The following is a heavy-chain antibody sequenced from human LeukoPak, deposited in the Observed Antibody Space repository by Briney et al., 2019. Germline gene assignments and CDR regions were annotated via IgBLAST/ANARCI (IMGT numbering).Heavy chain of an antibody. V-gene: IGHV1-46*01. Sequence: ASVTVSCKASGYTFTSYYMHWVRQAPGQGLEWMGIINPSGGSTSYAQKFQGRVTMTRDTSTSTVYMELSSLRSEDTAVYYCARDPTVSGIAAAGNDYWGQGTLVTVSS. CDR1: GYTFTSYY. CDR2: INPSGGST. J-gene: IGHJ4*02. D-gene: IGHD6-13*01. CDR3: ARDPTVSGIAAAGNDY.